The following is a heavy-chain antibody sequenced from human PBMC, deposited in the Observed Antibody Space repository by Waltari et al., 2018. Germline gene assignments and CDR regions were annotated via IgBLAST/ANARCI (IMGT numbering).Heavy chain of an antibody. V-gene: IGHV4-59*11. CDR1: GGSISSHY. D-gene: IGHD6-13*01. CDR3: AGGAYSSSWSVDY. CDR2: IYYSGST. J-gene: IGHJ4*02. Sequence: QVQLQESGPGLVKPSETLSLTCPVSGGSISSHYWSWIRQPPGKGLEWIGYIYYSGSTNYNPSLKSRVTISVDTSKNQFSLKLSSVTAADTAVYYCAGGAYSSSWSVDYWGQGTLVTVSS.